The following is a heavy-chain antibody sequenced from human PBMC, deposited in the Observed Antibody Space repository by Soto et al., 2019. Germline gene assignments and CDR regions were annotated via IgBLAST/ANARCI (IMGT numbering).Heavy chain of an antibody. CDR1: GGSISSSSYY. CDR3: AILADTYSSFSGADP. CDR2: IYYSGST. D-gene: IGHD6-6*01. J-gene: IGHJ5*02. V-gene: IGHV4-39*01. Sequence: QLQLQESGPGLVKPSETLSLTCTVSGGSISSSSYYWGWIRQPPGKGLEWIGSIYYSGSTYYNPSLKSRVTISVDTSKNQFSLKLSSVTAADTAVYYCAILADTYSSFSGADPWGQGTLVTVSS.